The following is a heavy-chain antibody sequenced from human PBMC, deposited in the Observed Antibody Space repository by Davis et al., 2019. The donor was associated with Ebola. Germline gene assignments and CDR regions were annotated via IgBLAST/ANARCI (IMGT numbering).Heavy chain of an antibody. CDR3: AKDVNPVSWGSDGMDV. CDR1: GGSISSHH. J-gene: IGHJ6*02. V-gene: IGHV4-59*11. CDR2: IFYSGST. D-gene: IGHD3-16*01. Sequence: SETLSLTCTVSGGSISSHHWSWIRQPPGKGLEWIGYIFYSGSTNYNPSLKSRATISVDTSKNQFSLKLTSVTAADTAVYYWAKDVNPVSWGSDGMDVWGQGTTVTVSS.